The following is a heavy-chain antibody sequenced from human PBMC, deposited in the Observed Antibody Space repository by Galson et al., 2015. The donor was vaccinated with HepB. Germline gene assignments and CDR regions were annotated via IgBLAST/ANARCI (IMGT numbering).Heavy chain of an antibody. Sequence: SLRLSCAASGFTFSTYGMYWVRQAPGKGLEWVAVISEDGINTHYGDSVKGRFTISRDNSRNTLYLQMNSLRLEDTAVYYCAKDESSEGPRSSYTMWYFYYGMDVWGQGTTVTVS. CDR1: GFTFSTYG. J-gene: IGHJ6*02. CDR2: ISEDGINT. CDR3: AKDESSEGPRSSYTMWYFYYGMDV. V-gene: IGHV3-30*18. D-gene: IGHD3-10*01.